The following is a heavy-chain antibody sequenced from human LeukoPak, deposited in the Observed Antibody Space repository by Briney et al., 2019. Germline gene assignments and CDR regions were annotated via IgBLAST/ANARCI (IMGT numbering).Heavy chain of an antibody. D-gene: IGHD5-18*01. CDR2: INHSGST. V-gene: IGHV4-34*01. J-gene: IGHJ4*02. CDR3: ARGPAKLEEGYSSVYYFDY. Sequence: PSETLSLTCAVYGGSFSGYYWSWIRQPPGKGLEWIGEINHSGSTNYNPSLKSRVTISVDTSKNQFSLKLSSVTAADTAVYYCARGPAKLEEGYSSVYYFDYWGQGTLVTVSS. CDR1: GGSFSGYY.